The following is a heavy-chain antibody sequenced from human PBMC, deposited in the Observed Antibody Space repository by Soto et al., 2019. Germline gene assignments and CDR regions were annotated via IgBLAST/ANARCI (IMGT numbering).Heavy chain of an antibody. Sequence: QLQLQESGSGLVKPSQTLSLTCAVSGGSISSGGYSWSWIRQPPGKGLEWIGYISHSGITYYNPSLKSRVTISVDRSKNQFSLKLSSVTAADTAVYYCARDPGRWGQGTLVTVSS. CDR1: GGSISSGGYS. CDR3: ARDPGR. CDR2: ISHSGIT. J-gene: IGHJ4*02. V-gene: IGHV4-30-2*01.